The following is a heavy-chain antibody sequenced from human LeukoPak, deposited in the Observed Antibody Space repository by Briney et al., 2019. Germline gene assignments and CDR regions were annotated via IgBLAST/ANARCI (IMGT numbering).Heavy chain of an antibody. J-gene: IGHJ4*02. CDR3: ARDSVDGNWNFDY. CDR1: GFTFSSYA. D-gene: IGHD1-1*01. V-gene: IGHV3-30-3*01. CDR2: ISYDGSNK. Sequence: GGSLRLSCAASGFTFSSYAMHWVRQAPGKGLEWVAVISYDGSNKYYADSVKGRFTISRDNSKNTLYLQMNSLRAEDTAVYYCARDSVDGNWNFDYWGQGTLVTVSS.